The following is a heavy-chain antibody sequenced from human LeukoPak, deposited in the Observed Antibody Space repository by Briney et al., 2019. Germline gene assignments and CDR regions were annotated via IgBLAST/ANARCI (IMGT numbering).Heavy chain of an antibody. CDR1: GFTFSSHW. J-gene: IGHJ4*02. CDR2: IKQDGSEK. V-gene: IGHV3-7*03. CDR3: AKSGLNRFDY. Sequence: PGGSLRLSCAASGFTFSSHWMSWVRQAPGKGLEWVANIKQDGSEKYYVDSVKGRFTISRDNSKNTLYLQMNSLRAEDTAIYYCAKSGLNRFDYWGQGTLVTVSS. D-gene: IGHD2-15*01.